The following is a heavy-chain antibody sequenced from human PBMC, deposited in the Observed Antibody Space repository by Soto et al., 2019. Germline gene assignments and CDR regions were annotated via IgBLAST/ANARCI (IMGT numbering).Heavy chain of an antibody. Sequence: GGSLRLSCAASGFTFSSYAMHWVRQAPGEGLEWVSLISYDGSSKYADSMKGRFTISRDNSKKTLFLQMNSLRAEDTAVYYCANVKVVMVEAAAIQTWGQGTLVTVSS. CDR1: GFTFSSYA. J-gene: IGHJ5*02. CDR3: ANVKVVMVEAAAIQT. V-gene: IGHV3-30-3*01. D-gene: IGHD2-15*01. CDR2: ISYDGSSK.